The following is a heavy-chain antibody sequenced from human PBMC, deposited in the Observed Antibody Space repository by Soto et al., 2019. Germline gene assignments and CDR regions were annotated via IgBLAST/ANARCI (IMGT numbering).Heavy chain of an antibody. CDR2: ISAYNGNT. Sequence: ASVKVSCKASGYTFTSYGISWVRQAPGQGLEWMGWISAYNGNTNYAQKLQGRVTMTTDTSTSTAYMELSSLRSDDTAVYYCARDRIPGTTINWFGPWGQGTLVTVSS. CDR1: GYTFTSYG. D-gene: IGHD1-7*01. CDR3: ARDRIPGTTINWFGP. V-gene: IGHV1-18*01. J-gene: IGHJ5*02.